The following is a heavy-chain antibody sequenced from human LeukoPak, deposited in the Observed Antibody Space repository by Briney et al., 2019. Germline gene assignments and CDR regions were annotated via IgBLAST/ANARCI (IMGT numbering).Heavy chain of an antibody. V-gene: IGHV3-30-3*01. J-gene: IGHJ4*02. CDR3: ARDLIGRYTFDY. Sequence: GSLRLSFAASGFTFSDYNMHWVRTAPGKGLDWVALMSPDGNKKYYADSVKGRFTISRDNSKNTVDLQLNSLRAEDTAVYYCARDLIGRYTFDYCGQGTLVTVSS. CDR1: GFTFSDYN. D-gene: IGHD3-10*01. CDR2: MSPDGNKK.